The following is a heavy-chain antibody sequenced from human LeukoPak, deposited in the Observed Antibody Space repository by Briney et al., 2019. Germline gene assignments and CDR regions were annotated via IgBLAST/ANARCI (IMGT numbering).Heavy chain of an antibody. Sequence: GGSLRLSCAASGFTFSSYSMNWVRQAPGKGLEWVSSISSSSSYIYYADSVKGRFTISRDNAKNSLYLQMNSLRAEDTAVYYCARAAYSSTWYSRYFDLWGRGTLVTVSS. CDR2: ISSSSSYI. CDR1: GFTFSSYS. J-gene: IGHJ2*01. CDR3: ARAAYSSTWYSRYFDL. V-gene: IGHV3-21*01. D-gene: IGHD6-13*01.